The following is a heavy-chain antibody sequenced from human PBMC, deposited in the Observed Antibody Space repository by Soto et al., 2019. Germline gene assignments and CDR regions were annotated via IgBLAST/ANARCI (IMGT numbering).Heavy chain of an antibody. CDR2: IKSKTDGGTT. CDR1: GFTFSNAW. Sequence: GGSLRLSCAASGFTFSNAWMSWVRQAPGKGLEWVGRIKSKTDGGTTDYAAPVKGRFTISRDDSKNTLYLQMNSLKTEDTAVYYCTTDSDSNCGYFCYWGQGTLVTVSS. V-gene: IGHV3-15*01. J-gene: IGHJ4*02. D-gene: IGHD7-27*01. CDR3: TTDSDSNCGYFCY.